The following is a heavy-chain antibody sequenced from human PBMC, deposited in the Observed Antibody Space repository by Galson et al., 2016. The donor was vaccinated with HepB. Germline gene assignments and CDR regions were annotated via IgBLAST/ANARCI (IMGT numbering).Heavy chain of an antibody. Sequence: SLRLSCAASGITFSSYAMSWVRQAPRKGLEWVSVISGSGGSTNYADSVKGRFTISRDNSKNTLYLQVNSLRAEDTAVYYCAKNPNPVIQLWPSAFDYWGQGTLVTVSS. V-gene: IGHV3-23*01. D-gene: IGHD5-18*01. CDR1: GITFSSYA. J-gene: IGHJ4*02. CDR3: AKNPNPVIQLWPSAFDY. CDR2: ISGSGGST.